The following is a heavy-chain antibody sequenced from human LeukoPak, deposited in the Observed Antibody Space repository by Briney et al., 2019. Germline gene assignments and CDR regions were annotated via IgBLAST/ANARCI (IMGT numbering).Heavy chain of an antibody. CDR2: ISSSSSYR. D-gene: IGHD1-1*01. Sequence: GGSLRLSCAASGFTFSSYSMNWVRQAPGKGLEWVSSISSSSSYRYYADSVKGRSTMSRDNAKNSLYLLMNSLRAEDTAVYYCAKDNRLERPSPNDAFDIWGQGTMVTVSS. V-gene: IGHV3-21*01. CDR3: AKDNRLERPSPNDAFDI. CDR1: GFTFSSYS. J-gene: IGHJ3*02.